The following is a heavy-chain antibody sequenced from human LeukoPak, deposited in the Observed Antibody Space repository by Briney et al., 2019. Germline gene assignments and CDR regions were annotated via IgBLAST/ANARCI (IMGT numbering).Heavy chain of an antibody. CDR2: GSPYNGAT. CDR1: GYTFASYV. J-gene: IGHJ5*02. V-gene: IGHV1-18*01. CDR3: ARAVDYYDNSGYYYPIDL. Sequence: VASVKVSCKASGYTFASYVITWVRQAPGQGLEWVGWGSPYNGATNYAQKFRGRVTLTTGTSTTTADMDLTNLRLDDTAIYYCARAVDYYDNSGYYYPIDLWGQGTLVTVSS. D-gene: IGHD3-22*01.